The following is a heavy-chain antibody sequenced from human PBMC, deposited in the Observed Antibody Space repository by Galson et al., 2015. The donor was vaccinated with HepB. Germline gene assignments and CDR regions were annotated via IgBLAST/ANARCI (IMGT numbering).Heavy chain of an antibody. Sequence: SLRLSCAASGFTFSTYVMHWVRQAPGEGLEWVAIISSDGSDKFYADSVRGRFTVSRDNSKNTMYLQMNSLRVEDTAVYHCSKAGGYSAPLDYWGQGTLVTVSS. J-gene: IGHJ4*02. CDR1: GFTFSTYV. CDR3: SKAGGYSAPLDY. D-gene: IGHD3-22*01. V-gene: IGHV3-30*18. CDR2: ISSDGSDK.